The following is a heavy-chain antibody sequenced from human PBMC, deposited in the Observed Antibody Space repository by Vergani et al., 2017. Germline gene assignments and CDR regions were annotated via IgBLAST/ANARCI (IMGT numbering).Heavy chain of an antibody. CDR3: AAQLTFSPHYYGSGSPNAFDI. J-gene: IGHJ3*02. CDR1: GGSISSYY. CDR2: IYYSGST. V-gene: IGHV4-59*08. D-gene: IGHD3-10*01. Sequence: QVQLQESGPGLVKPSETLSLTCTVSGGSISSYYWSWIRQPPGKGLEWIGYIYYSGSTNYNPSLKSRVTISVDTSKNQFSLKLSSVTAADTAVYYCAAQLTFSPHYYGSGSPNAFDIWGQGTMVTVSS.